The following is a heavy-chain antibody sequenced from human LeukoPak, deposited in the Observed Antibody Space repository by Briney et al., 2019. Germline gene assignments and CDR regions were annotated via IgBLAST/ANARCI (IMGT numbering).Heavy chain of an antibody. D-gene: IGHD1-26*01. CDR2: IRYDGSNK. Sequence: PGGSLRLSCAASGFTFSSYGMHWVRQAPGKGLEWVAFIRYDGSNKYYADSVKGRFTISRDNSKNTLYLQMNSLRAEDTAVYYCAKDPPKVGATDYYYYYYCMDVWGKGTTVTVSS. CDR1: GFTFSSYG. CDR3: AKDPPKVGATDYYYYYYCMDV. V-gene: IGHV3-30*02. J-gene: IGHJ6*03.